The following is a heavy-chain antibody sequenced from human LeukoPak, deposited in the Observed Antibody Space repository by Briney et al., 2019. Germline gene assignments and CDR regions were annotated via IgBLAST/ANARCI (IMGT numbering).Heavy chain of an antibody. Sequence: ASVKVSCKASEGTFSSYAISWVRQAPGPGLEWMGGIIPIFGTANYAQKFQGRVTITADESTSTAYMELSSLRSEDTAVYYCATDIVAVGPTPNYRDYWGQGTLVTVSS. CDR1: EGTFSSYA. V-gene: IGHV1-69*13. CDR2: IIPIFGTA. D-gene: IGHD2-2*01. CDR3: ATDIVAVGPTPNYRDY. J-gene: IGHJ4*02.